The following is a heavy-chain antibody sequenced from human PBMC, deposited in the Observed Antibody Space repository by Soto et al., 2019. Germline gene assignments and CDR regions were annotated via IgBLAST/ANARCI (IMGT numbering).Heavy chain of an antibody. CDR1: GYSISSSNW. CDR3: ARREIQGPIDY. Sequence: QVQLQESGPGLVKPSATLSLNCAVSGYSISSSNWWGWIRQPPGKGLEWIGYIYYSGTTYYNPSLKSRVTMSVDTSKNQFSLKLTSVTAVDTAVYYCARREIQGPIDYWGQGTLVTVSS. CDR2: IYYSGTT. D-gene: IGHD1-26*01. V-gene: IGHV4-28*01. J-gene: IGHJ4*02.